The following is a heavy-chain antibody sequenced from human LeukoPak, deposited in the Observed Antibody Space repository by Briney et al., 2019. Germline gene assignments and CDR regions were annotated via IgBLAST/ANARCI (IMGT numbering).Heavy chain of an antibody. V-gene: IGHV1-46*01. CDR2: INPSGGST. D-gene: IGHD7-27*01. CDR1: GYTFTSYY. Sequence: ASVKVSCKASGYTFTSYYMHWVRQAPGQGLEWMGIINPSGGSTSYAQKFQGRVTMTRDRSTSTVYMELSSLRSEDAAVYYCARGELGDAFDYWGQGTLVTVSS. J-gene: IGHJ4*02. CDR3: ARGELGDAFDY.